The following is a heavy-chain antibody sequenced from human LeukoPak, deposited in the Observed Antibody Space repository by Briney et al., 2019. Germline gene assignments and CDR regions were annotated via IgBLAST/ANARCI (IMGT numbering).Heavy chain of an antibody. CDR1: GGTFSSYA. CDR2: IIPILGIA. J-gene: IGHJ3*02. CDR3: ARDKTVTTRTANAFDI. D-gene: IGHD4-17*01. Sequence: SVKVSCKASGGTFSSYAISWVRQAPGQGLEWMGRIIPILGIASYAQKFQGRVTMTRDTSTSTVYMELSSLRSEDTAVYYCARDKTVTTRTANAFDIRGQGTMVTVSS. V-gene: IGHV1-69*04.